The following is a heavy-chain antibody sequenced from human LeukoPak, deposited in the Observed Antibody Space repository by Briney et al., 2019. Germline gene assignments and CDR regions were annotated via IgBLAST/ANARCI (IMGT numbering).Heavy chain of an antibody. CDR2: IKQDGSEK. D-gene: IGHD3-10*01. CDR1: GFTFSSYW. Sequence: QPGGSLRLSCAASGFTFSSYWMSWVRQAPGKGLEWVANIKQDGSEKYYVDSVKGRFTISRDNAKNSLYLQMNSLRAEDTAVYYCAREGDGSGSYYGLFDYWGQGTLVTVSS. CDR3: AREGDGSGSYYGLFDY. V-gene: IGHV3-7*01. J-gene: IGHJ4*02.